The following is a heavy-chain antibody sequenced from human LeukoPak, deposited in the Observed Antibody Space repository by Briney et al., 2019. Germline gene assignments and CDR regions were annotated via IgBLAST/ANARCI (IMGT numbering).Heavy chain of an antibody. CDR2: ISSSGSII. CDR1: GFTFSSYE. Sequence: GGSLRLSRAASGFTFSSYEMNWVRQAPGKGLEWVSYISSSGSIIHYADAVKGRFTTSRDNAKNSLHLQMNSLRAEDTAIYYCARVRGYGSESFDYWGQGTLVTVSS. D-gene: IGHD3-10*01. CDR3: ARVRGYGSESFDY. V-gene: IGHV3-48*03. J-gene: IGHJ4*02.